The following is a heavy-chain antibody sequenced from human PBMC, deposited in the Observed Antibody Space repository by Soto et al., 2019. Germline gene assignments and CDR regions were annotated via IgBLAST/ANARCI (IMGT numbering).Heavy chain of an antibody. CDR1: GGSFSGCY. CDR3: ARGGGRIVVVVAATGWFDP. D-gene: IGHD2-15*01. V-gene: IGHV4-34*01. J-gene: IGHJ5*02. CDR2: ISHSGST. Sequence: SETLSLTCAVYGGSFSGCYWSWIRQPPGKGLEWIGEISHSGSTNYNPSLKSRVTISVDTSKNQFSLKLSSVTAADTAVYYCARGGGRIVVVVAATGWFDPWGQGTLVTV.